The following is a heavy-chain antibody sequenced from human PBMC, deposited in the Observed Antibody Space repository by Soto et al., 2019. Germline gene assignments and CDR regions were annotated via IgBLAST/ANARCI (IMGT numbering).Heavy chain of an antibody. CDR2: ISYDGNNK. CDR1: GFTFSSYA. CDR3: ASVQAPPLRWSDECFQR. J-gene: IGHJ1*01. V-gene: IGHV3-30-3*01. D-gene: IGHD4-17*01. Sequence: PGGSLRLSCAASGFTFSSYAMHWVRQAPGKGLEWVAVISYDGNNKYYADSVKGRFTISRDNSKNTLYLQMNSLRAEDTAVYYCASVQAPPLRWSDECFQRWAQGTLVRVSS.